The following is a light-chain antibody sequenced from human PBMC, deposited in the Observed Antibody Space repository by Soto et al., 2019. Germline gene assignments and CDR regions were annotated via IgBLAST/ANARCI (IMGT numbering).Light chain of an antibody. CDR2: GAS. V-gene: IGKV3-11*01. Sequence: EILITQSPATLSLSPGERATLSCRASQSVSNNYLAWYQQKPGQAPRLLIYGASNRATGIPAKFSGSGSGTDFTLTISSLEPEDSAVYYCQQRSNSPHWITFGQGTRLEIK. CDR3: QQRSNSPHWIT. CDR1: QSVSNNY. J-gene: IGKJ5*01.